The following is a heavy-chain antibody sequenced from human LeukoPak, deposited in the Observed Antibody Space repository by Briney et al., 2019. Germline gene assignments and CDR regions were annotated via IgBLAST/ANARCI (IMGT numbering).Heavy chain of an antibody. CDR2: INAGNGNT. J-gene: IGHJ6*02. V-gene: IGHV1-3*01. D-gene: IGHD3-22*01. Sequence: ASVKVSCKASGYTFTSYAMHWVRQAPGQRLEWMGRINAGNGNTKYSQKFQGRVTITRDTSASTAYMELSSLRSEDTAVYYCAREPTTFVVVVSYYYYGMDVWGQGTTVTVSS. CDR1: GYTFTSYA. CDR3: AREPTTFVVVVSYYYYGMDV.